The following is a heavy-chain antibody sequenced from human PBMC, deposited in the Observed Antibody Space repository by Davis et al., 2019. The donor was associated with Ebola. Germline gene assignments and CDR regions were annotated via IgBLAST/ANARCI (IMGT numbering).Heavy chain of an antibody. CDR3: ARDLGPYYYGMDV. D-gene: IGHD3/OR15-3a*01. CDR1: GFTFSRYS. J-gene: IGHJ6*02. CDR2: ISSSSSYI. Sequence: LSLTCAASGFTFSRYSMNWVRQAPGKGLEWVSSISSSSSYIYYADSVKGRFTISRDNAKNSLYLQMNSLRAEDTAVYYCARDLGPYYYGMDVWGQGTTVTVSS. V-gene: IGHV3-21*04.